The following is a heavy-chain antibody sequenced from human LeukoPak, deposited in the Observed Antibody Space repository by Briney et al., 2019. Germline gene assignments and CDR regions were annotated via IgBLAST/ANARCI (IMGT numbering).Heavy chain of an antibody. CDR3: ARDGGYSYGLNWFDP. Sequence: GASVKVSCKASGGTSSSYAIGWVRQAPGQGLEWMGGIIPIFGTANYAQKFQGRVTITADESTSTAYMELSSLRSEDTAVYYCARDGGYSYGLNWFDPWGQGTLVTVSS. J-gene: IGHJ5*02. CDR2: IIPIFGTA. CDR1: GGTSSSYA. V-gene: IGHV1-69*13. D-gene: IGHD5-18*01.